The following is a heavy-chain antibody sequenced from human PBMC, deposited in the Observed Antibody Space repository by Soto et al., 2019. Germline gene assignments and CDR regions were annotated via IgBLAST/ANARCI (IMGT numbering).Heavy chain of an antibody. CDR3: ARDAYNVIAARPVDWFDP. J-gene: IGHJ5*02. CDR2: IYYSGST. V-gene: IGHV4-31*03. Sequence: PSETLSLTCTVSGGSISSGGYYWSWIRQHPGKGLEWIGYIYYSGSTYYNPSLKSRVTISVDTSKNQFSLKLSSVTAADTAVYYCARDAYNVIAARPVDWFDPWGQGTLVTVSS. D-gene: IGHD6-6*01. CDR1: GGSISSGGYY.